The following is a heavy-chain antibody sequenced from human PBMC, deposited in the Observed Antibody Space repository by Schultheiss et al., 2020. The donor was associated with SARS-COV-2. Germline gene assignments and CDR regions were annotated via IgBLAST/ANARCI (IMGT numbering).Heavy chain of an antibody. CDR3: ARDGPHGYSGYDLRQWLVLGFDY. D-gene: IGHD5-12*01. Sequence: ASVKVSCKASGYTFTGYYMHWVRQAPGQGLEWMGWINPNSGGTNYAQKFQGRVTMTRDTSISTAYMELSRLRSDDTAVYYCARDGPHGYSGYDLRQWLVLGFDYWGQGTLVTVSS. V-gene: IGHV1-2*02. J-gene: IGHJ4*02. CDR2: INPNSGGT. CDR1: GYTFTGYY.